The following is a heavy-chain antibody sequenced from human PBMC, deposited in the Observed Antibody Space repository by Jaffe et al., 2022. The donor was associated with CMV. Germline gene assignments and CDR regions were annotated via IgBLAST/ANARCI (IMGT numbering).Heavy chain of an antibody. Sequence: QVQLVESGGGLVKPGGSLRLSCAASGFSFSDSSMSWIRQTPGKRLESVSYISRSGDTIFYADSVKGRFTISRDNAKNSLYLQINSLRDEDTAVYYCAWDVRTRGFFDYWGQGTLVTVSS. D-gene: IGHD6-25*01. V-gene: IGHV3-11*01. CDR1: GFSFSDSS. CDR2: ISRSGDTI. CDR3: AWDVRTRGFFDY. J-gene: IGHJ4*02.